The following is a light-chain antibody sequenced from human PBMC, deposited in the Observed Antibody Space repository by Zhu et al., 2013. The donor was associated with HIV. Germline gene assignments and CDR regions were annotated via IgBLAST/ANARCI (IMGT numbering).Light chain of an antibody. CDR3: CSYAGSGTWV. CDR2: EVN. J-gene: IGLJ3*02. Sequence: QSALTQPASVSGSPGQSITISCAGTTSDVGNYNLVSWFQQHPGKAPKLMIYEVNKRPSGISNRFSGSKSGNAASLTISGLQAEDEAGYFCCSYAGSGTWVFGGGTKLTVL. CDR1: TSDVGNYNL. V-gene: IGLV2-23*02.